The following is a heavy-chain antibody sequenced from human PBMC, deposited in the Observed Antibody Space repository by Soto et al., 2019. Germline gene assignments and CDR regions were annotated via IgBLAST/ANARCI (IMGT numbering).Heavy chain of an antibody. CDR3: AKGGRGPLAWFDP. CDR1: GFTFSSYA. D-gene: IGHD1-1*01. Sequence: VRLSCAASGFTFSSYAMSWVRQAPGKGLEWVSAISGSGGSTYYADSVKGRFTISRDNSKDTLYLQMNSLRAEDTAVYYCAKGGRGPLAWFDPWGQGTLVTVSS. CDR2: ISGSGGST. J-gene: IGHJ5*02. V-gene: IGHV3-23*01.